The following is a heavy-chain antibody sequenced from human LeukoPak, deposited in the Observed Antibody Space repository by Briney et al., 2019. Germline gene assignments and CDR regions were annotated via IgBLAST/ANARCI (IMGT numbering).Heavy chain of an antibody. CDR3: TRGGGGSFPHY. V-gene: IGHV3-53*01. D-gene: IGHD2-21*01. CDR1: GFTVSSNF. J-gene: IGHJ4*02. CDR2: IYSGGST. Sequence: GGSLTLSCAASGFTVSSNFLSWVRQPPGKGLEWVSDIYSGGSTYYADSVKGRFTISRDNSKNTLYLQMNSLRAEDTAVYYCTRGGGGSFPHYWGQGTLVTVSS.